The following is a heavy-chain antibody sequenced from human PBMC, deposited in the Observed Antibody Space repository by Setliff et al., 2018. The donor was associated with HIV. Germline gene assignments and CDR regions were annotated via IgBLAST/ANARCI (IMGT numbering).Heavy chain of an antibody. CDR2: IIPIFGTV. D-gene: IGHD2-2*01. CDR1: GGPFSNYV. J-gene: IGHJ6*03. CDR3: ARGSTAVNYYYYYMDV. V-gene: IGHV1-69*06. Sequence: SVKVSCKTSGGPFSNYVISWVQQAPGQGLEWMGRIIPIFGTVKYAQEFQGIVTITADKSTSTAYMELSRLRSEDSAVYYCARGSTAVNYYYYYMDVWGKGTTVTVSS.